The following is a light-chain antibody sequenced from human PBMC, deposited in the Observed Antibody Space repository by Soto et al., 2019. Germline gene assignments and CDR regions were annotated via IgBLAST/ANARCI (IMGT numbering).Light chain of an antibody. Sequence: DIPMTQSPSSLSASVGDRVTITCQASQDISNYLNWYQQKPGKAPKLLIYDASNLETGVPSRFSGSGSGTDFTFTISSLQPEDVATYYCQQYDDFRTFGQGTKVGIK. CDR1: QDISNY. J-gene: IGKJ1*01. CDR3: QQYDDFRT. V-gene: IGKV1-33*01. CDR2: DAS.